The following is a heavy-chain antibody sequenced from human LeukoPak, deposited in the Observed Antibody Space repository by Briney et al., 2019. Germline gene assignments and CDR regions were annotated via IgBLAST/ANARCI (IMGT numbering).Heavy chain of an antibody. V-gene: IGHV4-4*07. CDR1: GGSISSYY. Sequence: SETLSLTFTVSGGSISSYYWSWIRQPAGKGLEWIGRIYTSGSTNYNPSLKSRVTMSVDTSKNQFSLKLSSVTAADTAVYYCVLWSGYPPVDYWGQGTLVTVSS. D-gene: IGHD3-3*01. J-gene: IGHJ4*02. CDR2: IYTSGST. CDR3: VLWSGYPPVDY.